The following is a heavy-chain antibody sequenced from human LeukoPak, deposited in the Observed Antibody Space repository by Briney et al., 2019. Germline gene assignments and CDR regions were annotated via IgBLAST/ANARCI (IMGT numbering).Heavy chain of an antibody. CDR1: GYTFTGYY. CDR3: ARDWRDATISGVVREVYFDY. CDR2: INPNSGGT. V-gene: IGHV1-2*02. Sequence: GASVKVSCKASGYTFTGYYMHWVRQAPGQGLEWMGWINPNSGGTNYAQKFQGRVTMTRDTSISTAYMELSRLRSDDTAVYYCARDWRDATISGVVREVYFDYWGQGTLVTVSS. D-gene: IGHD3-3*01. J-gene: IGHJ4*02.